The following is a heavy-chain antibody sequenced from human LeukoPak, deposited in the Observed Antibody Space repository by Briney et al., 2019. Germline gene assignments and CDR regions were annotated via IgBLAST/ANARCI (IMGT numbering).Heavy chain of an antibody. D-gene: IGHD4-23*01. CDR3: ARGPRNSRKRWFDP. V-gene: IGHV4-34*01. CDR2: INHSGST. Sequence: SETLSLTCTVYGGSFSGYYWSWIRQPPGKGLEWIGEINHSGSTNYNLSLKSRVTISVDTSKNQFSLKLSSVTAADTAVYYCARGPRNSRKRWFDPWGQGTLVTVSS. CDR1: GGSFSGYY. J-gene: IGHJ5*02.